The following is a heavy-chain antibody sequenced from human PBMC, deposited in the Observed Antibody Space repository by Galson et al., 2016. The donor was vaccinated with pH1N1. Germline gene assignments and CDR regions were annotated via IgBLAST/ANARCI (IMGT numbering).Heavy chain of an antibody. CDR3: AKTVGSTLGH. J-gene: IGHJ4*02. CDR2: ISNDALTT. Sequence: SLRLSCATSGFTFSSNAVSWVRQAPGKGLEWISTISNDALTTYYADSVKGRFTISRGNSKKTAYLQMNTLSAEDTAVYFCAKTVGSTLGHWGQGTLVTVSS. V-gene: IGHV3-23*01. D-gene: IGHD2-15*01. CDR1: GFTFSSNA.